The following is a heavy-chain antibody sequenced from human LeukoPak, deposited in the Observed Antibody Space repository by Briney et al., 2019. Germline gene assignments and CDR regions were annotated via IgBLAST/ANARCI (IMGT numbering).Heavy chain of an antibody. J-gene: IGHJ6*04. D-gene: IGHD3-10*01. CDR3: AKDSLYGSRYYYGMDV. CDR2: ISYDGSNK. CDR1: GFTFSSYG. V-gene: IGHV3-30*18. Sequence: PGGSLRLSCAASGFTFSSYGMHWVRQAPGKGLEWVAVISYDGSNKYYADSVKGRFTISRDNSKNTLYLQMNSLRAEDTAVYYCAKDSLYGSRYYYGMDVWGKGTTVTVSS.